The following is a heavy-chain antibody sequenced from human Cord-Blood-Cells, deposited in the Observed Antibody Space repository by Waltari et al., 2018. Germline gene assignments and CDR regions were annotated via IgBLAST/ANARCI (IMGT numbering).Heavy chain of an antibody. CDR1: GYSFTSYW. CDR3: ARHHRFWSGYYSRFDAFDI. V-gene: IGHV5-51*01. D-gene: IGHD3-3*01. Sequence: EVQLVQSGAEVKKPGESLKISCKGSGYSFTSYWIGWVRQMPGQGLEWMGIIYPADSDTRYSPSFQGQVTISADKSISTAYLQWSSLKASDTAMYYCARHHRFWSGYYSRFDAFDIWGQGTMVTVSS. CDR2: IYPADSDT. J-gene: IGHJ3*02.